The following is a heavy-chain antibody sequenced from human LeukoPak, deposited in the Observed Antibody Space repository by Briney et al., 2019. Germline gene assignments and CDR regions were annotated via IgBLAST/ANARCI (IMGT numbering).Heavy chain of an antibody. CDR1: GFTFSSYW. J-gene: IGHJ6*02. Sequence: GGSLRLSCTASGFTFSSYWMSWVRQTPEKGLEWVANIKQDGSETVYVDSVKGRFTISRDNAKSSLYLHMRGLRAEDTAVYYCARDPYSSSWSYGMDVWGQGTTVTVPS. V-gene: IGHV3-7*05. CDR2: IKQDGSET. D-gene: IGHD6-13*01. CDR3: ARDPYSSSWSYGMDV.